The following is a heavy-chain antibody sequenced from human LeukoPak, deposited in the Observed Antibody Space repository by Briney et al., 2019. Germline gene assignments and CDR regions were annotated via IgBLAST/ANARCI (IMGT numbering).Heavy chain of an antibody. CDR2: ISGSGGST. Sequence: PGGSLRLSCAASGFTFSSYAMSWVPQAPGKGLEWVSAISGSGGSTYYADSLKGPFTTSRDKSKNTLYLRMNTLRAENTAHYYCAKGGTSSCWGQGTLVTVSS. V-gene: IGHV3-23*01. J-gene: IGHJ4*02. CDR1: GFTFSSYA. CDR3: AKGGTSSC. D-gene: IGHD6-6*01.